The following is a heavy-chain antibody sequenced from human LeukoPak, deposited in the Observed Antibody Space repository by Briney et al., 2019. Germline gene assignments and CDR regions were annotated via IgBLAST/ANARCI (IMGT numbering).Heavy chain of an antibody. J-gene: IGHJ4*02. CDR3: AREMATITALHY. V-gene: IGHV1-46*01. D-gene: IGHD5-24*01. Sequence: ASVKVSCKSSGYTFTSYYMHWVRQAPGQGLEWMGIINPSGGSASYAQKFQGRVTMTRDTSTSTVYMELSSLRSEDTAVYYCAREMATITALHYWGQGTLVTVSS. CDR2: INPSGGSA. CDR1: GYTFTSYY.